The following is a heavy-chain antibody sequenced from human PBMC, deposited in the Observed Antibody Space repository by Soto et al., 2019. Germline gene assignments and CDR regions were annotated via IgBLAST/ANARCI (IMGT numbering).Heavy chain of an antibody. J-gene: IGHJ5*02. CDR2: ISAYDGKT. D-gene: IGHD3-3*01. V-gene: IGHV1-18*01. CDR1: GYTFNTYG. Sequence: ASVKVSCKTSGYTFNTYGINWVRQAPGQGLELMGWISAYDGKTTYAEKFQGRVTLTTDTTTSTAYMELRSLRSDDTAIYYCARDPHEFWTSYWFDPWGQGTTVTVSS. CDR3: ARDPHEFWTSYWFDP.